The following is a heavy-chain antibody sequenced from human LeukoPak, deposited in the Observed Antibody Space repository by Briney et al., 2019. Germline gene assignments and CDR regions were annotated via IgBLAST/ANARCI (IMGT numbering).Heavy chain of an antibody. D-gene: IGHD4-17*01. CDR3: ARDLNTVTTYYFDY. Sequence: GGSLRLSCAASGFTFSSYSMNWVRQAPGKGLEWVSSISSSSSYIYYADSVKGRFTISRDNAKNSLYLQVNSLRAEDTAVYYCARDLNTVTTYYFDYWGQGTLVTVSS. CDR1: GFTFSSYS. J-gene: IGHJ4*02. CDR2: ISSSSSYI. V-gene: IGHV3-21*01.